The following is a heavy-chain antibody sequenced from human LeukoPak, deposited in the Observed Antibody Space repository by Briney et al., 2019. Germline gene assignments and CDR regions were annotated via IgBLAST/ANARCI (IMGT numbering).Heavy chain of an antibody. CDR3: AKDLRYCSGGSCSGMYYFDY. Sequence: GGSLRLSCAASGFTFSSYGMHWVRQAPGKGLEWVAFIRYDGSNKYYADSVKGRFTISRDNSKNTLYLQMNSLRAEDTAVYYCAKDLRYCSGGSCSGMYYFDYWGQGTLVTVSS. J-gene: IGHJ4*02. CDR1: GFTFSSYG. V-gene: IGHV3-30*02. D-gene: IGHD2-15*01. CDR2: IRYDGSNK.